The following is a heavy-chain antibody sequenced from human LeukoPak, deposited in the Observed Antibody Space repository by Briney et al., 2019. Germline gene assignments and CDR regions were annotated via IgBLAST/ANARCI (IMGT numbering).Heavy chain of an antibody. D-gene: IGHD5-18*01. CDR2: IYYSGST. CDR3: ARHRGGYSYGRPNYYYGMDV. CDR1: GGSISSGDYY. J-gene: IGHJ6*02. Sequence: SETLSLTCTVSGGSISSGDYYWSWIRQPPGKGLEWIGYIYYSGSTYYNPSLKSRVTISVDTSKNQFSLKLSSVTAADTAVYYCARHRGGYSYGRPNYYYGMDVWGQGTTVTVSS. V-gene: IGHV4-30-4*01.